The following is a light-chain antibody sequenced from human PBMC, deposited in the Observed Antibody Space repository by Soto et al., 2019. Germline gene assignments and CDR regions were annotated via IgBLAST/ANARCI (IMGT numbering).Light chain of an antibody. Sequence: DVQMTQSPSSLSAFVGDRVTITCRAGQGIAPYLAWFQQKPGKVPKLLIYATSTLQSRVPSRFSGSGSGTDFTLTISSLQPEDGATYYCQKYNSAPLTFGGGTKVEIK. V-gene: IGKV1-27*01. CDR2: ATS. CDR3: QKYNSAPLT. CDR1: QGIAPY. J-gene: IGKJ4*01.